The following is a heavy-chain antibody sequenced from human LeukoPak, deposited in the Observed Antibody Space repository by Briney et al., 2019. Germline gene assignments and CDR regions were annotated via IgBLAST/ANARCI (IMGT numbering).Heavy chain of an antibody. J-gene: IGHJ4*02. CDR3: ARILTGYFFDY. D-gene: IGHD3-9*01. Sequence: SETLSLTCAVSGGSISSSYWWSWVRQPPGKGLEWIGSIYYSGSTYYNPSLKSRVTISVDTSKNQFSLKLSSVTAADTAVYYCARILTGYFFDYWGQGTLVTVSS. CDR1: GGSISSSYW. V-gene: IGHV4-4*02. CDR2: IYYSGST.